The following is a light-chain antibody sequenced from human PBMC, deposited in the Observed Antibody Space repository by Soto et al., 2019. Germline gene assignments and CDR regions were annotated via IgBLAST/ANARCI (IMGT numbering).Light chain of an antibody. CDR1: QSVSSN. Sequence: EIVMTQSPATLSVSPGERATLSCMASQSVSSNLAWYQQKPGQAPRLLIYGASTRATGIPARFSGSGSGTEFTRTISRLQSEEFAVYCSQQDNRGRPNTVGQGTRLEIK. CDR3: QQDNRGRPNT. J-gene: IGKJ5*01. V-gene: IGKV3-15*01. CDR2: GAS.